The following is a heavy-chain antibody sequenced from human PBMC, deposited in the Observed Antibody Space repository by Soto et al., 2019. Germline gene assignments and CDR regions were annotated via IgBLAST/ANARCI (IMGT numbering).Heavy chain of an antibody. CDR1: GFTFSSYS. V-gene: IGHV3-21*01. J-gene: IGHJ4*02. Sequence: PGGSLRLSCAASGFTFSSYSMNWVRQAPGKGLEWVSSISSSSSYIYYADSVKGRFTISRDNAKNSLYLQMNSLRAEDTAVYYCARDAESGRAARFGAFDFWGQGTLVTVSS. D-gene: IGHD6-6*01. CDR2: ISSSSSYI. CDR3: ARDAESGRAARFGAFDF.